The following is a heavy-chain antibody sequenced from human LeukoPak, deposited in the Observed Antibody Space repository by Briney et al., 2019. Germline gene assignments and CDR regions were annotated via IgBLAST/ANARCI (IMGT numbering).Heavy chain of an antibody. CDR2: IYWDDDK. V-gene: IGHV2-5*02. D-gene: IGHD5/OR15-5a*01. J-gene: IGHJ4*02. CDR1: GFSLSTNGVG. Sequence: SGPTLVNPTHTLTLTCTFPGFSLSTNGVGVGWIRQPPGKALEWLAPIYWDDDKRYTPSLMRRPTITKDTSSNQVVLTMTNMDPVDTASYYCAHLGNVYHFDYWGQGTLVTVSS. CDR3: AHLGNVYHFDY.